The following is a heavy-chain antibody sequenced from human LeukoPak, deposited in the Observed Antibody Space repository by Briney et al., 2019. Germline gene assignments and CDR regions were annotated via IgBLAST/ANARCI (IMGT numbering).Heavy chain of an antibody. CDR1: GFTFRSYW. D-gene: IGHD4-17*01. J-gene: IGHJ5*02. CDR2: IKQDGSEK. V-gene: IGHV3-7*01. CDR3: ARDPYGDYGWWFDP. Sequence: PGGSLRLSCAASGFTFRSYWMSWVRQAPGKGLEWVANIKQDGSEKYYVDSVKGRFTISRDNDKNSLFLQMNSLRAEDTAVYYCARDPYGDYGWWFDPWGQGTLVTVSS.